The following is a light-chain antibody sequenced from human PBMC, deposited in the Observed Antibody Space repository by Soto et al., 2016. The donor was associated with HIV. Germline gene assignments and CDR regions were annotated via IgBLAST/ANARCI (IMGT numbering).Light chain of an antibody. CDR2: NDN. CDR3: QVWDTGSDHVV. CDR1: NIGSKS. Sequence: SYELTQPPSVSVAPGKTARITCGGNNIGSKSVHWYQQKPGQAPVVVVYNDNDRPSGIPERFSGSNSGNTATLTISRVEAGDEADYYCQVWDTGSDHVVFGGGTTPTVL. V-gene: IGLV3-21*03. J-gene: IGLJ2*01.